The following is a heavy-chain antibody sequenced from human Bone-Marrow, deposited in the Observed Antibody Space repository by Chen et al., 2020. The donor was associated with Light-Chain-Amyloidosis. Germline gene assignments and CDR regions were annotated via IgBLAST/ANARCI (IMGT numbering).Heavy chain of an antibody. V-gene: IGHV4-38-2*02. Sequence: QVQLQASGTGLVTPSENLSLTSSVSGSSISSGYYWGWIRQPPGKGLEWIGSTYHTGTTYYHPSRKSRVTISLDRSKNQFSLKLSSVNAADTAVYYSTRAGVNGTGYFSPFDHWGQGYLVTVSS. D-gene: IGHD2-8*02. J-gene: IGHJ4*02. CDR3: TRAGVNGTGYFSPFDH. CDR1: GSSISSGYY. CDR2: TYHTGTT.